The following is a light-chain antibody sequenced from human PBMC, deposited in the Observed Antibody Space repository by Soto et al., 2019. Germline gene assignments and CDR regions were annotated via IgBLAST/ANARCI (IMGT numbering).Light chain of an antibody. CDR1: QSVSSSY. CDR3: QQYGSSPPLT. Sequence: ELVLTQSPGTLSLSPGERATLSCRASQSVSSSYLAWYQQKPGQAPRLLIYGASSRATGIPDRFSGSGSGTDFTLTFSRLEPEDFAVYYCQQYGSSPPLTFGQGTK. J-gene: IGKJ1*01. CDR2: GAS. V-gene: IGKV3-20*01.